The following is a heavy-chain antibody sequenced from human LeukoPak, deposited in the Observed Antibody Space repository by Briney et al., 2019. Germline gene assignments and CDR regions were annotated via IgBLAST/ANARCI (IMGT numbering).Heavy chain of an antibody. J-gene: IGHJ4*02. CDR1: GGSISSSSYY. V-gene: IGHV4-39*07. CDR2: IYYSGST. CDR3: ARDGI. Sequence: SETLSLTCTVSGGSISSSSYYWGWIRQPPGKGLEWIGSIYYSGSTYYNPSLKSRVTISVDTSKNQFSLKLSSVAAADTAVYYCARDGIWGQGTLVTVSS. D-gene: IGHD1-1*01.